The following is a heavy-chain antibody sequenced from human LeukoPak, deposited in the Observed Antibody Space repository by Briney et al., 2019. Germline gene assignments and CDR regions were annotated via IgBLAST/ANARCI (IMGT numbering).Heavy chain of an antibody. V-gene: IGHV3-23*01. Sequence: GGSLRLSCAASGFSFSSFAMTWVRQAPGKGLEWVSSISGGDYPTYNTDSVKGRFTISRDNSKNTLYLQMNSLRAEDTAVYYCAKDREGATGYWGQGTLVTVSS. J-gene: IGHJ4*02. D-gene: IGHD1-26*01. CDR1: GFSFSSFA. CDR2: ISGGDYPT. CDR3: AKDREGATGY.